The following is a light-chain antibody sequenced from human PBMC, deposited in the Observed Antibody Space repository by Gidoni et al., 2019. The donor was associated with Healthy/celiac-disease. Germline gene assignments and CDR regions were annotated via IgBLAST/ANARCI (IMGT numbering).Light chain of an antibody. V-gene: IGKV3-11*01. CDR1: QSVSSY. CDR2: DAS. Sequence: VLTQSPATLSLSPGERATLSCRASQSVSSYLAWYQQKPGQAPRLLIYDASNRATGIPARCSGSGAGTDFTLTISSLEPEDFAVYYWQQRSNWLTFGGGTKVEIK. J-gene: IGKJ4*01. CDR3: QQRSNWLT.